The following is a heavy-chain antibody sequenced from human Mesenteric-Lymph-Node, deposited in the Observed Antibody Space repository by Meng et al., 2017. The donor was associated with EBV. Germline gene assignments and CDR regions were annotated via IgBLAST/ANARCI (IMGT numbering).Heavy chain of an antibody. CDR2: IYATGST. V-gene: IGHV4-61*01. CDR1: GTSVSSETYY. Sequence: QVPLQESGPGLGKPSETLSLTCSVSGTSVSSETYYWNWIRQPPGKGLEWIGYIYATGSTGYNPSLESRVTIVMEAAQNQLSLRLTSVTAADTAVYYCTRDYAPRGRTLRGDVSDIWGQGTTVTVSS. J-gene: IGHJ3*02. CDR3: TRDYAPRGRTLRGDVSDI. D-gene: IGHD4-17*01.